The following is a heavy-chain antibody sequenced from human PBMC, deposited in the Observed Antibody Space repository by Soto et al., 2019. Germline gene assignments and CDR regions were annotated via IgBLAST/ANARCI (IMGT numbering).Heavy chain of an antibody. D-gene: IGHD6-6*01. CDR1: GGSFNGYY. CDR3: ASLVKTPLTDSSIAARIRDY. V-gene: IGHV4-34*01. CDR2: INHSGST. J-gene: IGHJ4*02. Sequence: SATLCLTCAVYGGSFNGYYWSWIRQPPGKVLEWIGEINHSGSTNYNPSLKSRVTISVDTSKNQFSLKLSSVTAADTAVYYCASLVKTPLTDSSIAARIRDYWGQGTLVTVSS.